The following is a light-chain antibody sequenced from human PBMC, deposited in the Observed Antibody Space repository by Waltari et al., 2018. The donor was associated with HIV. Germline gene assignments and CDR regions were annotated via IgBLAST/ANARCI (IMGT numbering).Light chain of an antibody. V-gene: IGLV3-9*01. Sequence: SYELTQPLSVSVALGQTARITCGGRNIGDRNVGGYQQKAGQAPTLLIYRDDSRPSGIPERFAGSNSGNTATLTITGAQGGDEGDYYCQVWDSNAMVFGGGTTLTVL. CDR3: QVWDSNAMV. CDR2: RDD. CDR1: NIGDRN. J-gene: IGLJ3*02.